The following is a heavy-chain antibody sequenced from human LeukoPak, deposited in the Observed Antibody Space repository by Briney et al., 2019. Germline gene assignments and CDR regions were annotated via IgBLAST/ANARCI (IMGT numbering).Heavy chain of an antibody. J-gene: IGHJ5*02. V-gene: IGHV4-39*01. Sequence: PSETLSLTCTVSGGSISSSSYYWGWIRQPPGKGLEWIGTIYYSGSTCYNPSLKSRVTISVDTSKNQFSLKLSSVTAADTAVYYCAIGIAALYNWFDPWGQGTLVTVSS. CDR1: GGSISSSSYY. CDR3: AIGIAALYNWFDP. D-gene: IGHD6-13*01. CDR2: IYYSGST.